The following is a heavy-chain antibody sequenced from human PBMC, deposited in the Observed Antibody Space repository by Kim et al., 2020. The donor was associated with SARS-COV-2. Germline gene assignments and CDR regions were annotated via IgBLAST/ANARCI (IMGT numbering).Heavy chain of an antibody. V-gene: IGHV3-33*01. D-gene: IGHD4-17*01. CDR3: ARDVDYASALDY. Sequence: YYADSVKGRFTISRDNSKNTLYLQMNSLRAEDTAVYYCARDVDYASALDYWGQGTLVTVSS. J-gene: IGHJ4*02.